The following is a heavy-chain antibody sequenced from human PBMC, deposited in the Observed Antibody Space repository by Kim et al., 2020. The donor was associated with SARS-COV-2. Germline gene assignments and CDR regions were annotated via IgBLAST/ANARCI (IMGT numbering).Heavy chain of an antibody. CDR1: GFTFSDYS. CDR2: ISGGGT. Sequence: GGSLRLSCVASGFTFSDYSMNWVRQAPGKGLEWVSFISGGGTHYADSVKGRFTISIDNAKNSLFLQLNSLRAEDTAVYYCVRDHNWAFDFWGQGHLVTV. D-gene: IGHD1-1*01. CDR3: VRDHNWAFDF. J-gene: IGHJ4*02. V-gene: IGHV3-48*04.